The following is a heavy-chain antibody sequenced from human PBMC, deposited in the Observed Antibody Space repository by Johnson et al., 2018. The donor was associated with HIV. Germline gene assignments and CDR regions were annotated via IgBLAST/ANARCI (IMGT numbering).Heavy chain of an antibody. CDR2: IYSGGST. CDR1: GFTVSSNY. D-gene: IGHD6-19*01. V-gene: IGHV3-53*01. Sequence: VQVVESGGGLIQPGGSLRLSCAASGFTVSSNYMSWVRQAPGKGLEWVSVIYSGGSTYYADSVKGRFTISRDNSKNTLYLQMNSLKTEDTAVYYCAKVSGWPRGAFDIWGQGTMVTVSS. J-gene: IGHJ3*02. CDR3: AKVSGWPRGAFDI.